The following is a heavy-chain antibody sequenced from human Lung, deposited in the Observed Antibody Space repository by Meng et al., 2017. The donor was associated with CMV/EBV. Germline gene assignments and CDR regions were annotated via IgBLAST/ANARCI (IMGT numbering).Heavy chain of an antibody. Sequence: GESLKISCAASGFTFKNYDIHWVRQAPGKGLEWVALIRSDGNEKYYADSVKGRFTISRDNFKNTLYLQMKSLRGEDTAVYYCEKFLSLEPDDAFDIWGQGXMVTVSS. CDR3: EKFLSLEPDDAFDI. D-gene: IGHD3-3*01. V-gene: IGHV3-30*02. CDR1: GFTFKNYD. J-gene: IGHJ3*02. CDR2: IRSDGNEK.